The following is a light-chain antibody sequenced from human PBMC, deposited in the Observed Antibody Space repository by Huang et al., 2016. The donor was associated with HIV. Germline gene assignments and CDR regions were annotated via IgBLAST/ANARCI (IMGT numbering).Light chain of an antibody. Sequence: EIVLAQSPVTLSLSPGERATLACRASQSVSVYLAWYQQKAGQPPRLLIHNASNRATGIPARFSGSGSGTDFTLTISSLEPEDFAVYYCQQRSDWPPTFGRGTKVEIK. J-gene: IGKJ1*01. CDR2: NAS. CDR1: QSVSVY. CDR3: QQRSDWPPT. V-gene: IGKV3-11*01.